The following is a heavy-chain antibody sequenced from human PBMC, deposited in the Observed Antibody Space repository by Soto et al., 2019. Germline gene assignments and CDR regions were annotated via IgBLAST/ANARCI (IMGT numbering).Heavy chain of an antibody. J-gene: IGHJ4*02. CDR2: IYNDGSRT. CDR3: ARDLSGDTTPYFDL. D-gene: IGHD1-1*01. Sequence: EEQLVESGGGLVQPGGSLRLSCAASGFAFSSYWMHWVRQTPGKGPVWVSRIYNDGSRTAYADSVKGRFTISRDNAKNTMYLQISSLTVEDTAVYYCARDLSGDTTPYFDLWGQGTLVTVSS. V-gene: IGHV3-74*01. CDR1: GFAFSSYW.